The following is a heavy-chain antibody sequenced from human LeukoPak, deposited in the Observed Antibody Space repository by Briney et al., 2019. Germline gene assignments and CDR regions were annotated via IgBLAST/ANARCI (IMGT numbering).Heavy chain of an antibody. CDR1: GFTFSSYG. Sequence: GGSLRLSCAASGFTFSSYGMSWVRQAPGKGLEWVSAISGSGGSTYYADSVKGRFTISRDNSKNTLYLQMNSLRAEDTAVYYCAKGIRDSSGYYIRNNWFDPWGQGTLVTVSS. CDR2: ISGSGGST. V-gene: IGHV3-23*01. CDR3: AKGIRDSSGYYIRNNWFDP. D-gene: IGHD3-22*01. J-gene: IGHJ5*02.